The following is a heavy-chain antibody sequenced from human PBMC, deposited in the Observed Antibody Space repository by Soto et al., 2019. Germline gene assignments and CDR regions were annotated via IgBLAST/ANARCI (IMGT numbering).Heavy chain of an antibody. CDR2: ISWDGGST. CDR1: GFTFDDYT. Sequence: GGSLRLSCAASGFTFDDYTMHWVRQAPGKGLEWVSLISWDGGSTYYADSVKGRFTISRDNSKNSLYLQMNSLRTEDTALYYCAKDLTYYYDSSGLDYWGQGTLVTVSS. V-gene: IGHV3-43*01. D-gene: IGHD3-22*01. J-gene: IGHJ4*02. CDR3: AKDLTYYYDSSGLDY.